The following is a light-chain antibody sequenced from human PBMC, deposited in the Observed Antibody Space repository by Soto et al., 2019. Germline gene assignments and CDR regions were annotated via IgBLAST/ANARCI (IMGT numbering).Light chain of an antibody. CDR3: CSYAGPTTYYV. CDR1: SSDVGNYDL. Sequence: QSALTQPPSASGSPGQSITISCTGTSSDVGNYDLVSWFLHHPGKAPKLLIYEVNERPSGVSNRFSGSKSGNTASLTISGLQAEDEADYYCCSYAGPTTYYVFGPGTKVTVL. V-gene: IGLV2-23*02. J-gene: IGLJ1*01. CDR2: EVN.